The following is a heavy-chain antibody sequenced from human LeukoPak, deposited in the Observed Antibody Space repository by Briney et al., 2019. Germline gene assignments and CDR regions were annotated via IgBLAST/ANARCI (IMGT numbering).Heavy chain of an antibody. J-gene: IGHJ5*02. D-gene: IGHD2-8*01. CDR2: IYHSGST. CDR3: ARARKYNGNPNWIDL. V-gene: IGHV4-38-2*01. CDR1: GYSISSGYY. Sequence: PSGTLSLTCAVSGYSISSGYYWAWIRQPPGKGLEWIGYIYHSGSTNYNPSPKSRVTISVDTSKNQFSLNLSAVTAADTAVYYCARARKYNGNPNWIDLWGQGVLVTVSS.